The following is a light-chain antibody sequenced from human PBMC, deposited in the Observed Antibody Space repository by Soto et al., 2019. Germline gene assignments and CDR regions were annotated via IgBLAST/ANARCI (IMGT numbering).Light chain of an antibody. CDR2: SNN. CDR1: SSNIGRDT. J-gene: IGLJ3*02. Sequence: QSALTQPPSASGTPGQRVTISCSGSSSNIGRDTVNWYLHLPGTAPKLLIYSNNQRPSGVPDRFSGSKSGTSASLAISGLQSEDEADYYCASWDGSLNGWVFGGGTKLTVL. CDR3: ASWDGSLNGWV. V-gene: IGLV1-44*01.